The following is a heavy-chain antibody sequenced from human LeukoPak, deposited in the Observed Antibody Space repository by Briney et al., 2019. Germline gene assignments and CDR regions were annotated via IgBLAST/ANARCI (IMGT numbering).Heavy chain of an antibody. CDR3: ARVTGWLVQE. CDR1: GFTFNLYA. D-gene: IGHD6-19*01. Sequence: GGSLRLSCAASGFTFNLYAMHWVRRAPGKGLEWVAVTSFTGSGTYYADSVKGRFTISRDNSKNTLYLQMNSLRAEDTAVYYCARVTGWLVQEWGQGTLVTVSS. CDR2: TSFTGSGT. V-gene: IGHV3-30-3*01. J-gene: IGHJ4*02.